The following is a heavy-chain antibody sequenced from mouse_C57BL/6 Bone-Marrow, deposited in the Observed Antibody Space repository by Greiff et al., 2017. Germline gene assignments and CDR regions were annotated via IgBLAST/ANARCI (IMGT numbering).Heavy chain of an antibody. CDR2: INPYNGDT. Sequence: VQLVESGPELVKPGDSVKISCKASGYSFTGYFMNWVMQSHGKSLEWIGRINPYNGDTFYNQKFKGKATLTVDKSSSTAHMELRSLTSEDSAVYYCARGYSYYAMDYWGQGTSVTVSS. D-gene: IGHD1-1*01. V-gene: IGHV1-20*01. CDR1: GYSFTGYF. CDR3: ARGYSYYAMDY. J-gene: IGHJ4*01.